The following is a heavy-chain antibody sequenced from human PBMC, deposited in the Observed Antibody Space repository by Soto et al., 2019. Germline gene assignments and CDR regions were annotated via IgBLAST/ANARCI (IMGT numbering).Heavy chain of an antibody. J-gene: IGHJ1*01. Sequence: QVQLVESGGGVVQPGSSLRLSCAASGFTFSSYAMHWVRQAPGKGLEWVAVISYDGSKKYYADSVKGRFTISRDNSKNTLYLQMNSLRADDTAVYYCARPYCSGGSCRYSGEYFQHWGQGTPVTVSS. V-gene: IGHV3-30-3*01. CDR1: GFTFSSYA. D-gene: IGHD2-15*01. CDR2: ISYDGSKK. CDR3: ARPYCSGGSCRYSGEYFQH.